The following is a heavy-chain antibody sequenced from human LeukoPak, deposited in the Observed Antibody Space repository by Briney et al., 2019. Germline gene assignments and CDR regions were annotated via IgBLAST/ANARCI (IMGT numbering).Heavy chain of an antibody. CDR3: ARSLKEVYHYYMDV. Sequence: ASVKVSCKASGYSFTNHDIHWVRQAPGQRLEWMGIIKPIGGSTSYAQKFQGRVTMTRDMSTSTVYMELSSLRSEDTAIYYCARSLKEVYHYYMDVWGKGTTVTISS. CDR1: GYSFTNHD. CDR2: IKPIGGST. J-gene: IGHJ6*03. V-gene: IGHV1-46*01.